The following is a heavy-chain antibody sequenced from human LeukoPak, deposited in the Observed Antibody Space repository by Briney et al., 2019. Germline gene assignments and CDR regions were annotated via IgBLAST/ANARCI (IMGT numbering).Heavy chain of an antibody. J-gene: IGHJ4*02. CDR3: AKTIYTNYAGSDY. V-gene: IGHV3-30*18. CDR2: ISYDGSNK. D-gene: IGHD4-11*01. Sequence: GGSLRLSCETSGFIFSNCWMTWVRQAPGKGLEWVAVISYDGSNKYYADSVKGRFTISRDNSKNTLYLQMNSLRAEDTAVYYCAKTIYTNYAGSDYWGQGTLVTVSS. CDR1: GFIFSNCW.